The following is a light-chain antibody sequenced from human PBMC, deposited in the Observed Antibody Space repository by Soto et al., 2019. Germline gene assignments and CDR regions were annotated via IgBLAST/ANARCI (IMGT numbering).Light chain of an antibody. Sequence: DIQMTQSPSSLSASVGDRVTITCQASQDISNYLNWYQQKPGKAPKLLIYDASNLETGVPSRFSGSGSGTDFTFTISDLQPNDFATYYCQQYQSDTWTFGQGTKVDIK. CDR1: QDISNY. J-gene: IGKJ1*01. V-gene: IGKV1-33*01. CDR3: QQYQSDTWT. CDR2: DAS.